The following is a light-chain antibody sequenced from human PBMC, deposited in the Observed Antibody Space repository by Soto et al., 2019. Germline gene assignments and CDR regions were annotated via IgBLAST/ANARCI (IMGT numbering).Light chain of an antibody. CDR2: DVS. J-gene: IGLJ1*01. Sequence: QSVLTQPASVSGSPGQSITVSCTGTSSDVGGYNYVSWYQQHPGKAPKLMIYDVSNRPSGVSNRFSASKSGNTASQTISGLQAEDEADYYCSSYTSGSTRVFGTGTKVTVL. CDR1: SSDVGGYNY. CDR3: SSYTSGSTRV. V-gene: IGLV2-14*01.